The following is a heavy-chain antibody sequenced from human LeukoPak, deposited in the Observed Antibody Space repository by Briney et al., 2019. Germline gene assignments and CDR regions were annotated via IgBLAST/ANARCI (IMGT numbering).Heavy chain of an antibody. D-gene: IGHD6-19*01. J-gene: IGHJ3*02. Sequence: SVPVSRMASLGTLSSYVISWVRQAPGQGVEWMGGIIPIFGTANYAQKFRGRDTITADESTSTAYMELSSLRSKDTAVYYWARGAHSSGWYTPRNDAFDIWGQGRMVTVSS. CDR2: IIPIFGTA. CDR1: LGTLSSYV. V-gene: IGHV1-69*01. CDR3: ARGAHSSGWYTPRNDAFDI.